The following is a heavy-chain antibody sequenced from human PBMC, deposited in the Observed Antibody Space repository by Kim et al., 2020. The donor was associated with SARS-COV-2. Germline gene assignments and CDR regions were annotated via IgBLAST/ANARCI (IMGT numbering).Heavy chain of an antibody. V-gene: IGHV4-59*13. CDR1: GGSISSYY. CDR3: ARAAGYYYDSSGYQYNWFDP. Sequence: SETLSLTCTVSGGSISSYYWSWIRQPPGKGLEWIGYIYYSGSTNYNPSLKSRVTISVDTSKNQFSLKLSPVTAADTAVYYCARAAGYYYDSSGYQYNWFDPWGQGTLVTVSS. D-gene: IGHD3-22*01. J-gene: IGHJ5*02. CDR2: IYYSGST.